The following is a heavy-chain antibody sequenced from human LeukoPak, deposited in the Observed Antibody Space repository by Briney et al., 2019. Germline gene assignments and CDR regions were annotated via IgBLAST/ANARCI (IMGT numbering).Heavy chain of an antibody. D-gene: IGHD5-12*01. Sequence: SETLSLTCTVSVGSISSGSYYWSWIRQPAGKGLEWIGRLYTSGSTNYNPSLKSRVTVSVDTSKNQFSLKLSSVTAADTAVYYCARVSGYDFTYMDVWGKGTTVTVSS. J-gene: IGHJ6*03. V-gene: IGHV4-61*02. CDR2: LYTSGST. CDR3: ARVSGYDFTYMDV. CDR1: VGSISSGSYY.